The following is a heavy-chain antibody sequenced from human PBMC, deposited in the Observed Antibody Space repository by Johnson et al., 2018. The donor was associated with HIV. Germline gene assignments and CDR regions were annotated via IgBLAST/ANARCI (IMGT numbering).Heavy chain of an antibody. D-gene: IGHD1-26*01. CDR2: IKQDGSEK. V-gene: IGHV3-7*01. Sequence: VQLVESGGGLVQPGGSLRLSCEVSGLTFSKYDMHWVRQAPGKGLEWVANIKQDGSEKYYVDSVKGRFTISRDNAKNSLYLRMNSLRAEDTAVYYCASDQAVGATSDAFDLWGQGTIVTVSS. CDR1: GLTFSKYD. CDR3: ASDQAVGATSDAFDL. J-gene: IGHJ3*01.